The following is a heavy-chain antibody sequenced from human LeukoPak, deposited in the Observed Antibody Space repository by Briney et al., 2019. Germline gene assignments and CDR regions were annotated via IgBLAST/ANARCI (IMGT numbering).Heavy chain of an antibody. D-gene: IGHD4-17*01. CDR3: ARTTVTSNWFDP. Sequence: SETLSLTCTVSGGSISSGGYYWSWIRQHPGKGLEWIGYIYYSGSNYYNPSLKSRVTISVDTSKNQFSLKLSSVTAADTAVYYCARTTVTSNWFDPWGQGTLVTVSS. CDR1: GGSISSGGYY. V-gene: IGHV4-31*03. J-gene: IGHJ5*02. CDR2: IYYSGSN.